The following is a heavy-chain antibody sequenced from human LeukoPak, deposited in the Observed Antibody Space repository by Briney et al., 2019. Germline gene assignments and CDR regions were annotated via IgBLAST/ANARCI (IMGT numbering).Heavy chain of an antibody. CDR3: ARHDSSLDY. CDR1: GGSFSGYS. CDR2: IIHSGST. Sequence: SETLSLTCAVYGGSFSGYSWSWIRQAPGKGLEWIGEIIHSGSTNYNPSLKSRLTISVDTSKNQFSLKLSSVTAADTAVYYCARHDSSLDYWGQGTLVTVSS. D-gene: IGHD3-22*01. J-gene: IGHJ4*02. V-gene: IGHV4-34*12.